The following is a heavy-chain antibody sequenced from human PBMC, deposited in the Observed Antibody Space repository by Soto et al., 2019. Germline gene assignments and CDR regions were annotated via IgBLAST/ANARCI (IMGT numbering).Heavy chain of an antibody. D-gene: IGHD6-13*01. CDR1: GGSITSRSSY. J-gene: IGHJ4*02. CDR2: FFSGST. Sequence: QLQLQESGPGLVRPSETLSLTCSVSGGSITSRSSYWAWIRQPPGKGLEWIGTFFSGSTFSNPSLRSRVTISKDTSRNQFSLKLTSVAATDTAMYYCATTRGLAVGGSFNYWGQRALVTVSS. V-gene: IGHV4-39*01. CDR3: ATTRGLAVGGSFNY.